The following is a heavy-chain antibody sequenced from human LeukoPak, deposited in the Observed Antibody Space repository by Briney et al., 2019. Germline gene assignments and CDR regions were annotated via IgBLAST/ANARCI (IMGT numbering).Heavy chain of an antibody. D-gene: IGHD3-22*01. CDR3: ARAEGEYYYDSSGYYAHY. V-gene: IGHV1-46*01. Sequence: ASVKVSCKASGYTFTCYYMHWVRQAPGQGLEWMGIINPSGGSTSYAQKFQGRVTMTRDTSTSTVYMELSSLRSEDTAVYYCARAEGEYYYDSSGYYAHYWGQGTLVTVSS. J-gene: IGHJ4*02. CDR2: INPSGGST. CDR1: GYTFTCYY.